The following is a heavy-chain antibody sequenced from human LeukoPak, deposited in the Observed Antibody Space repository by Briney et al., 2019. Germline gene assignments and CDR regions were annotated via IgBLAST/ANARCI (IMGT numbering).Heavy chain of an antibody. CDR2: IIPILGIA. CDR3: AFFEYQLPVDYCYYYGMDV. D-gene: IGHD2-2*01. Sequence: ASVKVSCKASGGTFSSYAISWVRQAPGQGLEWMGRIIPILGIANYAQKFQGRVTITADKSTSTAYMELSSLRSEDTAVYYCAFFEYQLPVDYCYYYGMDVWGQGTTVTVSS. CDR1: GGTFSSYA. J-gene: IGHJ6*02. V-gene: IGHV1-69*04.